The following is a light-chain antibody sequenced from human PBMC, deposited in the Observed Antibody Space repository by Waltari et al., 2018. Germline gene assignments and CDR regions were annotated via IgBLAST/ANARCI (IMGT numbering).Light chain of an antibody. CDR2: AAS. CDR1: QSISSY. Sequence: DIQMTQSPSSLSASVGDTVTISCRASQSISSYLNCYQKKPGKAPKFLIYAASRLYSGVPSRFSGSGSGTDFTLTISSLQPEDFATYYCQQSDTTPLTFGGGTKVEIK. CDR3: QQSDTTPLT. J-gene: IGKJ4*01. V-gene: IGKV1-39*01.